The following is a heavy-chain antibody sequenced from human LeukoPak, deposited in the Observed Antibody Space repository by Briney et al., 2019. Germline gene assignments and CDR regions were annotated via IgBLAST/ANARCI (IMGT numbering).Heavy chain of an antibody. D-gene: IGHD2-15*01. CDR3: ARGRLLLDY. V-gene: IGHV3-7*03. CDR2: IKQDGSEE. Sequence: PGGSLRLSCAASGFTFSSYWMSWVRQAPGKGLEWVANIKQDGSEEYHVDSVKGRVTISRDNAKNSLYLQMNSLRAEDTAVYYCARGRLLLDYWGQGTLVTVSS. CDR1: GFTFSSYW. J-gene: IGHJ4*02.